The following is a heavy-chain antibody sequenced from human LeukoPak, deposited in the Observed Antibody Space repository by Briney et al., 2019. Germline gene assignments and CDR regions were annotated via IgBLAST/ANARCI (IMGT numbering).Heavy chain of an antibody. CDR3: AREDYGPQYDYVWGSYRYIYDY. CDR1: GFTFSDYS. V-gene: IGHV3-48*01. CDR2: IGIDGGNT. Sequence: PGGSLRLSCAASGFTFSDYSMNWVRQAPGKGLEWISYIGIDGGNTNYADSVKGRFTISGDKAKNSLYLQMNSLRAEDTAVYYCAREDYGPQYDYVWGSYRYIYDYWGEGTLGTVSS. J-gene: IGHJ4*02. D-gene: IGHD3-16*02.